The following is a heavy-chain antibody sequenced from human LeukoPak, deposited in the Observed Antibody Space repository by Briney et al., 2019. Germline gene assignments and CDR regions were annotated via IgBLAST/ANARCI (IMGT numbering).Heavy chain of an antibody. Sequence: ASVKVSCKASGYTFTSYDINWVRQATGQGLEWMGWMNPNSGNTGYAQKFQGRVTITRNTSISTAYMELSSLRSEDTAVYYCARDKVEVYCSSTSCYTTYYYYYMDVWGKGTTVTVSS. V-gene: IGHV1-8*03. CDR3: ARDKVEVYCSSTSCYTTYYYYYMDV. CDR1: GYTFTSYD. CDR2: MNPNSGNT. D-gene: IGHD2-2*02. J-gene: IGHJ6*03.